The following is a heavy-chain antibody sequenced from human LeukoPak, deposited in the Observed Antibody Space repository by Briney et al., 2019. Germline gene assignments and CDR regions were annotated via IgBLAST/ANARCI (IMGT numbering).Heavy chain of an antibody. Sequence: ASVKVSCKVSGYTLTELSMHWVRQAPGKGLEWMGGFDPEDGETIYAQKFQGRVTMTEDTSTDTAYMELSSLRSEDTAVYYCATGPYDFWSGYFFSFDYWGQGTLVTVSS. J-gene: IGHJ4*02. V-gene: IGHV1-24*01. CDR1: GYTLTELS. D-gene: IGHD3-3*01. CDR3: ATGPYDFWSGYFFSFDY. CDR2: FDPEDGET.